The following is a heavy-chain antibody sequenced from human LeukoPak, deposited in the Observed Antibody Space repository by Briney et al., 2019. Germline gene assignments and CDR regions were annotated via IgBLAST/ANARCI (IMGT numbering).Heavy chain of an antibody. D-gene: IGHD6-19*01. Sequence: GGSLRLSCAASGFTFNTYTINWVRQAPGKGLEWVAVISYDELNIYYGDSVKGRFTISRDNSKDTVYLQMNSLRAEDTAVYYCAREAITGWTDHWGQGTLVTVSS. CDR1: GFTFNTYT. CDR2: ISYDELNI. V-gene: IGHV3-30-3*01. CDR3: AREAITGWTDH. J-gene: IGHJ4*01.